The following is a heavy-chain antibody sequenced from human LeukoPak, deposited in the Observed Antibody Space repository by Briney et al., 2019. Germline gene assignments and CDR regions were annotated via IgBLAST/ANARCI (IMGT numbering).Heavy chain of an antibody. CDR2: ISGSGGST. V-gene: IGHV3-23*01. CDR3: AKEIRDAFDI. Sequence: GGSLRLSCTASGFTFSNYGMSWVRQAPGKGLEWVSGISGSGGSTYYADSVKGRSTISRDNSKNTLFVQMNSLRAEDTAVYYCAKEIRDAFDIWGQGTMVTVSS. CDR1: GFTFSNYG. J-gene: IGHJ3*02.